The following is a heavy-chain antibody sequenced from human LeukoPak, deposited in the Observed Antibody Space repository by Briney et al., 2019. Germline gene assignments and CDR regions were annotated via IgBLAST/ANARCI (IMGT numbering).Heavy chain of an antibody. Sequence: GASVKVSCKASGYMFTDYYIHWVRQAPGQGLEWMGWINPNTGGTNYAQKFQGRVTMTRDTSISTAYLELSSLRSDDTAVFYCTRGGRSGWSHRFDYWGQGTLVTASS. CDR2: INPNTGGT. D-gene: IGHD6-19*01. CDR3: TRGGRSGWSHRFDY. V-gene: IGHV1-2*02. J-gene: IGHJ4*02. CDR1: GYMFTDYY.